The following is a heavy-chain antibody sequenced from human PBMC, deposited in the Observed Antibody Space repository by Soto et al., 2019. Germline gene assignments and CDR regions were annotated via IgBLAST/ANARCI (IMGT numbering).Heavy chain of an antibody. CDR1: GGSFSGYY. Sequence: PSETLSLTCAVYGGSFSGYYWSWIRQPPGKGLEWIGEISHSGSTNYNPSLKSRVTISVDTSKNQFSLKLSSVTAADTAVYYCARGHSSGWYSSEYYYGMDVWGQGTTVTVSS. D-gene: IGHD6-19*01. J-gene: IGHJ6*02. V-gene: IGHV4-34*01. CDR3: ARGHSSGWYSSEYYYGMDV. CDR2: ISHSGST.